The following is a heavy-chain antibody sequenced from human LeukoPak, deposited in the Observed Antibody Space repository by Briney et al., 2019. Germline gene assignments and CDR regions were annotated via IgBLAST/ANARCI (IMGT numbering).Heavy chain of an antibody. Sequence: GGSLRLSCAASGFTIGSYAMSWVRQAPGKGLEWVSAISGSGGSTYYADSVKGRFTISRDNSKNTLYLQMNSLRAEDTAVYYCAKGSSTGGYRDYWGQGTLVTVSS. D-gene: IGHD5-24*01. CDR3: AKGSSTGGYRDY. V-gene: IGHV3-23*01. CDR1: GFTIGSYA. CDR2: ISGSGGST. J-gene: IGHJ4*02.